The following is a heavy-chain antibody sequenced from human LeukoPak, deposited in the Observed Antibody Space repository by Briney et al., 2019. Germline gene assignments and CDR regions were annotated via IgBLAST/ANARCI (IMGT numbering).Heavy chain of an antibody. Sequence: SQTLSLTCTVSGGSISSGSYYWSWIRQHPGKGLEWIGYIYYSGSTYYNPSLKSRVTISVDTSKNQFSLKLSSVTAADTAVYYCARAEEPYNWFDPWGQGTLVTVSS. CDR2: IYYSGST. CDR1: GGSISSGSYY. D-gene: IGHD1-14*01. J-gene: IGHJ5*02. CDR3: ARAEEPYNWFDP. V-gene: IGHV4-31*03.